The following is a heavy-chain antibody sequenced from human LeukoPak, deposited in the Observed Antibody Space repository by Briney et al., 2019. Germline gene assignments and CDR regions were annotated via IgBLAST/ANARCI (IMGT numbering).Heavy chain of an antibody. Sequence: SQTLSLTCAISGDSVSSNSAAWNWIRQSPSRGLEWLVRTYYRSNLYNDYAVSVKSRITINPDTSKNQFSLQLNSVTPEDTAVYYCARDSYDILTGYYGMDVWGKGTTVTVSS. J-gene: IGHJ6*04. D-gene: IGHD3-9*01. CDR2: TYYRSNLYN. CDR1: GDSVSSNSAA. V-gene: IGHV6-1*01. CDR3: ARDSYDILTGYYGMDV.